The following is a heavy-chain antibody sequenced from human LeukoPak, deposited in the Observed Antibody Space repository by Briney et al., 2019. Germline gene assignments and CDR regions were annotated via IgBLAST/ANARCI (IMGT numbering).Heavy chain of an antibody. CDR2: IHYSGST. Sequence: TSETLSLTCTVSGGSISSGGYYWSWIRQPPGKGLEWIGFIHYSGSTNYSPSLRSRVTMSVDTSKNQFSLKLSSVTAADTAVYYCARDRDVGTTYYFGSGTSLHLRYGMDVWGQGTTVTVSS. D-gene: IGHD3-10*01. CDR1: GGSISSGGYY. J-gene: IGHJ6*02. V-gene: IGHV4-61*08. CDR3: ARDRDVGTTYYFGSGTSLHLRYGMDV.